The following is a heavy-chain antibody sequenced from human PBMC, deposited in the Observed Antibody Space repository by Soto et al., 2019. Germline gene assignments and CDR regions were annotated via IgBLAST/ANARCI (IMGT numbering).Heavy chain of an antibody. CDR2: IYYSGST. CDR1: GGSIISYY. Sequence: SETLSLTCTVSGGSIISYYWSWIRKTTGKGLEWIGYIYYSGSTNYNPSLKSRVTISVDTSKNQFSLKLSSVTAADTAVYYCARDVLRYCSGGSCLGDAFDIWGQGTMVTVSS. V-gene: IGHV4-59*01. CDR3: ARDVLRYCSGGSCLGDAFDI. J-gene: IGHJ3*02. D-gene: IGHD2-15*01.